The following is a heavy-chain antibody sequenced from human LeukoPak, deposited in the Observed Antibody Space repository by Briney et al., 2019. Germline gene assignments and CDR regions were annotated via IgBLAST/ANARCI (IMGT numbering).Heavy chain of an antibody. CDR2: IKQDGSEK. CDR1: GFTFSSYW. J-gene: IGHJ6*02. Sequence: GGSLRLSCAAPGFTFSSYWMSWVRQAPGKGLEWVANIKQDGSEKYYVDSVKDRFTISRDNAKNSLYLQMNSLRAEDTAVYYCARDHRRYGMDVWGQGTTVTVSS. V-gene: IGHV3-7*04. CDR3: ARDHRRYGMDV.